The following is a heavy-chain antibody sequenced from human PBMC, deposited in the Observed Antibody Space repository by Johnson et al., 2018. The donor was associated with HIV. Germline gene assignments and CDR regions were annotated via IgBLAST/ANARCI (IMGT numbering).Heavy chain of an antibody. CDR2: ISGTGGST. J-gene: IGHJ3*01. CDR1: GFTFSSYA. CDR3: AKSQDRSAYDYDFDL. D-gene: IGHD5-12*01. Sequence: VQLVESGGALVQPGGSLGLSCAASGFTFSSYAMSWVRQAPGRGLEWVSSISGTGGSTYYADSVKGRFTISRDNSKNTLFLQMNSLRADDTAVYYCAKSQDRSAYDYDFDLWGQGTMVTV. V-gene: IGHV3-23*04.